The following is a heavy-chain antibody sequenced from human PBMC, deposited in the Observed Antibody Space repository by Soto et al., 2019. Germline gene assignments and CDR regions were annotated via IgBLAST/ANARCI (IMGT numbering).Heavy chain of an antibody. D-gene: IGHD6-19*01. CDR2: IFYTGGT. CDR3: ARGRRAGIAVAAPDY. J-gene: IGHJ4*02. CDR1: GASISSGDYY. Sequence: PSETLSLTCTVSGASISSGDYYWSWIRQHPGRGLEWIGYIFYTGGTFYTPSLKSRVTMSVDTSKNQFSLKLTSVTAADTAVYFCARGRRAGIAVAAPDYWGQGTLVTVS. V-gene: IGHV4-31*03.